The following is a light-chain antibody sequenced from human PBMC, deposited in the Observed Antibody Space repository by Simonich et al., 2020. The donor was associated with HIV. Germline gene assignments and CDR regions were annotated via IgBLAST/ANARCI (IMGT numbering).Light chain of an antibody. J-gene: IGLJ3*02. CDR2: GDN. V-gene: IGLV1-40*01. CDR3: QSYDSSLSGWV. CDR1: SSNIGAGYD. Sequence: QSVLTQPPSVSGAPGLRVTISCTGTSSNIGAGYDVHWYQQLPGTAPKLLIHGDNNRPSGVPDRFPGSKSGTSASLAITGLRAEDEADYYCQSYDSSLSGWVFGGGTRVTVL.